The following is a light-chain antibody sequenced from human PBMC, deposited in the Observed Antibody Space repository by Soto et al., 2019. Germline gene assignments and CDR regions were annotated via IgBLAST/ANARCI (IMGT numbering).Light chain of an antibody. CDR3: QQYNNWPPLST. CDR2: GAS. V-gene: IGKV3-15*01. J-gene: IGKJ2*02. CDR1: QSVSSN. Sequence: EIVMTQSPATLSVSPGERATLSCRASQSVSSNLAWYHQKPGQPPRLLIYGASSSATGIPARFSGSGSGTEFTLTISSLQSEDFAVYYCQQYNNWPPLSTFGQGTKLEIK.